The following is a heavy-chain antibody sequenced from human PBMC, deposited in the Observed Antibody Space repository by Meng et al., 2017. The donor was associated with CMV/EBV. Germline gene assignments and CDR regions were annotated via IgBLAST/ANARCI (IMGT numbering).Heavy chain of an antibody. CDR3: AKGYCSSTSCYSQYWYFDL. CDR1: GFTFSSYE. J-gene: IGHJ2*01. D-gene: IGHD2-2*01. CDR2: ISSSGSTI. V-gene: IGHV3-48*03. Sequence: GESLKISCAASGFTFSSYEMNWVRQAPGKGLEWVSYISSSGSTIYYADSVKGRFTISRDNAKNSLYLQMNSLRAEDTAVYYCAKGYCSSTSCYSQYWYFDLWGRGTLVTVSS.